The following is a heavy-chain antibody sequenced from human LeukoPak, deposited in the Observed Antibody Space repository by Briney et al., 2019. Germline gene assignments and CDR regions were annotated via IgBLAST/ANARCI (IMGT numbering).Heavy chain of an antibody. CDR3: ARFFSYDWYHVDY. J-gene: IGHJ4*02. CDR1: GYTLTGYY. V-gene: IGHV1-2*02. CDR2: LNHNNGGT. Sequence: ASVTVSLKASGYTLTGYYIHWVRQAPGQGLERMGWLNHNNGGTNYAQKVEGRVTITRDTPITTAYMELSSLRSDDTSLYFCARFFSYDWYHVDYWGQGTLVTVSS. D-gene: IGHD3-9*01.